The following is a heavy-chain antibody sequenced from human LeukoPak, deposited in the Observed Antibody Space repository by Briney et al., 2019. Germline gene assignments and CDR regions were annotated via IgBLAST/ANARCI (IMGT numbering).Heavy chain of an antibody. V-gene: IGHV4-34*01. CDR2: INHSGST. J-gene: IGHJ6*02. CDR1: GCSFSGYY. D-gene: IGHD6-19*01. Sequence: KPSETLCLTCAVYGCSFSGYYLSWIRQPPGKGLEWIGEINHSGSTNYISSLNSRVTISVDTSKNQFSLTLSSVTAADTAVYYCARGRLKQWLVRYADYYYGMDVWGQGTTVTVSS. CDR3: ARGRLKQWLVRYADYYYGMDV.